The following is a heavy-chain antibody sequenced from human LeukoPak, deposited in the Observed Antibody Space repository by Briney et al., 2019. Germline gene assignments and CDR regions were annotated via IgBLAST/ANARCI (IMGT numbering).Heavy chain of an antibody. V-gene: IGHV3-23*01. CDR1: GFTLSSYA. CDR3: AKNGGSQCYSHLDS. D-gene: IGHD2-15*01. Sequence: GGSLRLSCAASGFTLSSYAMSWVRQAPGKGLEGVSGTSGSGGSTYYAGSVKGRFTISRDNSKYTLYLQMNSLRVEDTAVYYCAKNGGSQCYSHLDSWGQGTLVTVSS. J-gene: IGHJ4*02. CDR2: TSGSGGST.